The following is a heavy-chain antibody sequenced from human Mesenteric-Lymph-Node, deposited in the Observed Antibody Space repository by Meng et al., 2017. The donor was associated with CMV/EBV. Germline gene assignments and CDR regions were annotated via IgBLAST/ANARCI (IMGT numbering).Heavy chain of an antibody. Sequence: GESLKISCAASGFTFSSYAMHWVRQAPGKGLEWVAVISYDGSNKYYADSVKGRFTISRDNSKNTLYLQMNSLRAEDTAVYYCARDEVGASGWGQGTLVTVSS. CDR3: ARDEVGASG. CDR2: ISYDGSNK. D-gene: IGHD1-26*01. V-gene: IGHV3-30*04. J-gene: IGHJ4*02. CDR1: GFTFSSYA.